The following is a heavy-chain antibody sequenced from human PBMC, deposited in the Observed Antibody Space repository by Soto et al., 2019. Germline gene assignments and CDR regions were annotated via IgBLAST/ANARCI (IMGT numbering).Heavy chain of an antibody. CDR2: IIPLFGTA. CDR3: ATEFGDNPASPFDS. CDR1: GVTFSSET. Sequence: QVQLVQSGAEVKKPGSSVKVSCKASGVTFSSETISWVRQAPGQGLEWVGGIIPLFGTANYAQKFQGRVTINAEESTSTLYIARSSLRSDDTAVYYCATEFGDNPASPFDSWGQGTLVTVSS. V-gene: IGHV1-69*01. D-gene: IGHD2-21*01. J-gene: IGHJ4*02.